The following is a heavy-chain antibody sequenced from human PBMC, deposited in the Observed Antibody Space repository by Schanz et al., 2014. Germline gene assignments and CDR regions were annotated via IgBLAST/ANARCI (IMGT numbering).Heavy chain of an antibody. CDR1: GFTFSSFG. Sequence: VQLVESEGGLVQPGGSLRLSCAASGFTFSSFGMHWVRQAPGKGLEWVAFIQNDGSNYYHADSVKGRFTISRDNSKNTLYLQINSLRTEDTAVFYCAKGLGTRSNNFDYWGQGTLVTVSS. D-gene: IGHD6-13*01. V-gene: IGHV3-30*02. CDR2: IQNDGSNY. CDR3: AKGLGTRSNNFDY. J-gene: IGHJ4*02.